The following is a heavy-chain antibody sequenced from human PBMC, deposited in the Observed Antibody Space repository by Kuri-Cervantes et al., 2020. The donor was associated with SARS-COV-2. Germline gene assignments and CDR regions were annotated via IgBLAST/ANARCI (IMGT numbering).Heavy chain of an antibody. CDR2: IRNYGGSP. V-gene: IGHV3-64D*08. J-gene: IGHJ4*02. Sequence: GESLKISCSASGFIFRNYVMYWVRQAPGKGLEYVSSIRNYGGSPYYGDSVKGRFTISRDNSKNTLYLQMDSLRVEDTAVYYCVGDESNVVQRGFWGPGSLVTVSS. D-gene: IGHD2-21*01. CDR3: VGDESNVVQRGF. CDR1: GFIFRNYV.